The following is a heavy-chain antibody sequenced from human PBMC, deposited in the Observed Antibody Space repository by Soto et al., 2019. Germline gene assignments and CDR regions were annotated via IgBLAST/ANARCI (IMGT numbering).Heavy chain of an antibody. J-gene: IGHJ4*02. D-gene: IGHD3-16*01. V-gene: IGHV4-59*01. CDR2: IFYSGTT. Sequence: QVQLQESGPGLVKPSETLSLTCSVSSGANSAYYWRWIRQPPAKGLESLGYIFYSGTTKYNPVLKRRVSISVDPSKNQFSRKLSSVTAADTAIYYCAREGGGDRFDYWGQGILVTVSS. CDR3: AREGGGDRFDY. CDR1: SGANSAYY.